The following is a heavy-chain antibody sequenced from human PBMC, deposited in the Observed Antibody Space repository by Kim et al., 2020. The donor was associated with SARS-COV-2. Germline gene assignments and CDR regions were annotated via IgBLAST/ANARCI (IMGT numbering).Heavy chain of an antibody. Sequence: ASVKVSCKASGYTFTSYDINWVRQATGQGLEWMGWMNPNSGNTGYAQKFQGRVTMTRNTSKSTAYMELSSLRSEDTAVYYCARGVKVPAAIWISYYYYYMDVWGKGTTVTVSS. CDR2: MNPNSGNT. D-gene: IGHD2-2*01. J-gene: IGHJ6*03. CDR1: GYTFTSYD. CDR3: ARGVKVPAAIWISYYYYYMDV. V-gene: IGHV1-8*01.